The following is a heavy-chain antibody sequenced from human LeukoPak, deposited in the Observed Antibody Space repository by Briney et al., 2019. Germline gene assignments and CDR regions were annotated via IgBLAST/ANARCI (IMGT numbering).Heavy chain of an antibody. CDR3: ARVPAAIDY. Sequence: AGGSLRLSCAASGFTFSSYSMNWVRQAPGRGLEWVSSISSSSSYIYYADSVKGRFTISRDNAKNSLYLQMSSLRAEDTAVYYCARVPAAIDYWGQGTLVTVSS. CDR1: GFTFSSYS. V-gene: IGHV3-21*01. J-gene: IGHJ4*02. D-gene: IGHD2-2*01. CDR2: ISSSSSYI.